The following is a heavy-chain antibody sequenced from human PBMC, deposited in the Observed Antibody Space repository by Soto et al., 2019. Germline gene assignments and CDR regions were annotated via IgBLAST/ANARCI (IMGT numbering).Heavy chain of an antibody. CDR2: INPSGGRT. CDR3: ARVSRAGVVIENFDY. D-gene: IGHD3-3*01. J-gene: IGHJ4*02. CDR1: GYTFTSYY. Sequence: GASVEVSCKASGYTFTSYYMYWVRQAPGQGLEWMGIINPSGGRTSYAQKFQGRVTMTRDTSTSTVYMELSSLRSEDTAVYYCARVSRAGVVIENFDYWGQGTLVTVSS. V-gene: IGHV1-46*01.